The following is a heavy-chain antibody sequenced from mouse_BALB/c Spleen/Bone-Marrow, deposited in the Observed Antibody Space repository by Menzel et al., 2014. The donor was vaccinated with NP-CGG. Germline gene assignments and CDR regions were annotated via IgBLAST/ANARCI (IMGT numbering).Heavy chain of an antibody. Sequence: QVQLQQSGAELVRPGTSVKVSCKASGYAFTNYLIEWVKQRPGQGLEWIGVNNPGSGGTNYNEKFKGKATLTADKSSSTVYMQLSSLTPDDSAVYFCARSIYDGYSEAMDYWGQGTSVTVSS. CDR1: GYAFTNYL. CDR3: ARSIYDGYSEAMDY. V-gene: IGHV1-54*03. CDR2: NNPGSGGT. D-gene: IGHD2-3*01. J-gene: IGHJ4*01.